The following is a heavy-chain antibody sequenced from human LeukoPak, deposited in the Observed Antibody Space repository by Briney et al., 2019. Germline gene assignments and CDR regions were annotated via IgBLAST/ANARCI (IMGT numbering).Heavy chain of an antibody. D-gene: IGHD3-10*01. CDR1: GFTFSSYG. CDR3: GKESTMVRGVPNGFDS. CDR2: IRYDGSNT. J-gene: IGHJ5*01. Sequence: PGGSLRLSCAASGFTFSSYGMHWVRQAPGKGLEWVAFIRYDGSNTYYADSVKGRFTISRDNSKNTLYLQMNSLRAEDTAVYYCGKESTMVRGVPNGFDSWLQGTLVTVSS. V-gene: IGHV3-30*02.